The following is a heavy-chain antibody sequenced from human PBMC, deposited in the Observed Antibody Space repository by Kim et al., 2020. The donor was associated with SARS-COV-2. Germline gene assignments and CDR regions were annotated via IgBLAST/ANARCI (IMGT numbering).Heavy chain of an antibody. Sequence: GGSLRLSCAASTFPFRTFAMHWVRQAPGKXLQWVXXIXYXGXXXYXGESVTGRFTIXRDXXKDTLYLQXNSLRAEDTAVYYCXKXSYGLGTNXFYGMDAGGXXXXVPV. J-gene: IGHJ6*02. CDR2: IXYXGXXX. V-gene: IGHV3-30*18. CDR3: XKXSYGLGTNXFYGMDA. D-gene: IGHD3-10*01. CDR1: TFPFRTFA.